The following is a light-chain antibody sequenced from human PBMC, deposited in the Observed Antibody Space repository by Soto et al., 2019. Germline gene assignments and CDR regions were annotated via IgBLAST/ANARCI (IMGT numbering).Light chain of an antibody. V-gene: IGLV2-14*03. J-gene: IGLJ1*01. CDR2: EVR. CDR3: SSYTTSSTRV. Sequence: QSALAQPASVSGSPGQSITISCTGTSSDVGAYDFVSWYQQHPDKAPKLMIYEVRNRPSGVSNRFSGSKSVNTATLTISGLQAEDEADSSCSSYTTSSTRVFGTGTKVTVL. CDR1: SSDVGAYDF.